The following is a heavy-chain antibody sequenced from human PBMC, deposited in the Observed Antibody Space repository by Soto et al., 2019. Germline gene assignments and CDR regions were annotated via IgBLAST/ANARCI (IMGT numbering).Heavy chain of an antibody. CDR1: GGYLNSGGYF. CDR2: VYFGDIA. V-gene: IGHV4-31*03. Sequence: QVQLQESGPGLVRPSQTLSLTCTVSGGYLNSGGYFWSWMRQVPGNGLEWIGYVYFGDIAYYNLALQGRLPISLDTSKKQFSLTLTSVTAADTAIYFCAREVITSVTRGWFDPWGKGTLVTVSP. J-gene: IGHJ5*02. CDR3: AREVITSVTRGWFDP. D-gene: IGHD4-17*01.